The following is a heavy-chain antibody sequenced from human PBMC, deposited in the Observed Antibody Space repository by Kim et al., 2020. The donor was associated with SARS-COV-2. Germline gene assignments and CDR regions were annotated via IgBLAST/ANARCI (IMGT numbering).Heavy chain of an antibody. CDR3: ARGPPDCGGDCSTGYYFDY. V-gene: IGHV1-69*13. D-gene: IGHD2-21*02. Sequence: SVKVSCKASGGTFSSYAISWVRQAPGQGLEWMGGIIPIFGTANYAQKFQGRVTITADESTSTAYMELSSLRSEDTAVYYCARGPPDCGGDCSTGYYFDYWGQGTLVTVSS. J-gene: IGHJ4*02. CDR1: GGTFSSYA. CDR2: IIPIFGTA.